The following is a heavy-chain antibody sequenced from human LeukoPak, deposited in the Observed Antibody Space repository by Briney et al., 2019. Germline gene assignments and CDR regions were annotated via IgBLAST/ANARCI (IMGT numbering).Heavy chain of an antibody. J-gene: IGHJ4*02. CDR1: EFTFSSYS. CDR3: AKDGGLWVSAHWGDS. Sequence: GGSLRLSCAASEFTFSSYSMNWVRQAPGKGLEWVSTITTSDGNTYYADSAKGRFTVSRDNSKNTLFLQMNSLRAEDTAVYYCAKDGGLWVSAHWGDSWGRGTLVTVSS. CDR2: ITTSDGNT. D-gene: IGHD7-27*01. V-gene: IGHV3-23*01.